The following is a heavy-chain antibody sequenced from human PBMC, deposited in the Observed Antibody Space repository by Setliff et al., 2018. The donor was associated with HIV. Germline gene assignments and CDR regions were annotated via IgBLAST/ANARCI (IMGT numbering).Heavy chain of an antibody. CDR2: ILYSGST. J-gene: IGHJ2*01. V-gene: IGHV4-39*07. D-gene: IGHD1-26*01. CDR1: GGSVTDISYY. Sequence: PSETLSLTCTVSGGSVTDISYYWAWIRQPPGKGLQWVGTILYSGSTYYNPSLKSRVTISVDTSKNQFSLRLNSVTAADTAVYYCVRDAGDSYLKGFWYFDLWGRGTLVTSPQ. CDR3: VRDAGDSYLKGFWYFDL.